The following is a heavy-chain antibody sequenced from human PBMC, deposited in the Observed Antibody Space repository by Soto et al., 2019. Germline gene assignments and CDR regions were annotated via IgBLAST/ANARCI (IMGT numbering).Heavy chain of an antibody. CDR2: IDPSDSYT. Sequence: PGESLKISCKGSGYSFTSYWISWVRQMPGKGLEWMGRIDPSDSYTNYSPSFQGHVTISADKSISTAYLQWSSLKASDTAMYYCARHPSSSSYYYYGMDVWGQGTTVTV. J-gene: IGHJ6*02. CDR1: GYSFTSYW. CDR3: ARHPSSSSYYYYGMDV. D-gene: IGHD6-13*01. V-gene: IGHV5-10-1*01.